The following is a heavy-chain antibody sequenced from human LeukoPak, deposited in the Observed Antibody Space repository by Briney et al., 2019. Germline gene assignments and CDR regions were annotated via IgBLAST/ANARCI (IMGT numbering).Heavy chain of an antibody. D-gene: IGHD3-22*01. Sequence: SETLSLTCTVSGDSISNYYWSWIRQPAGKGLEWNGRIYTSGSTNYNPSLKSRVTMSVDTSKNQFSLKLSSVTAADTAVYYCAEDRYYYDSGASDAFDIWGQGTMVTVSS. CDR2: IYTSGST. J-gene: IGHJ3*02. V-gene: IGHV4-4*07. CDR3: AEDRYYYDSGASDAFDI. CDR1: GDSISNYY.